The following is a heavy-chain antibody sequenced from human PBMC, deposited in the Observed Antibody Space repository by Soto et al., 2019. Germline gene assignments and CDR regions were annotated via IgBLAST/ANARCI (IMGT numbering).Heavy chain of an antibody. CDR2: ISAYNGNT. CDR1: GYTFTSYG. J-gene: IGHJ5*02. D-gene: IGHD2-21*02. CDR3: ARSLGGVTPRPPALDP. V-gene: IGHV1-18*04. Sequence: QVQLVQSGAEVKKPGASVKVSCKASGYTFTSYGISWVRQAPGQGLEWMGWISAYNGNTNYAQKFQGRVTMTTDTPTGTFTRGLGGLRYDAPAVYYWARSLGGVTPRPPALDPGGRGPLVPLSP.